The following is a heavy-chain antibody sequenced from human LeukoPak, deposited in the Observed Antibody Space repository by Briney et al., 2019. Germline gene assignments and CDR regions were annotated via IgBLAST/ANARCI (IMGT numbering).Heavy chain of an antibody. J-gene: IGHJ4*02. Sequence: GGSLRLSCAASGFTYSTYAMSWVRQAPGKALEWVSGISTSGGSPYYADSVKGRFTISRDNSKNTLYLQMNSLRAEDTAVYYCAKKGSSYFDYWGQGTLVTVSS. CDR3: AKKGSSYFDY. CDR2: ISTSGGSP. CDR1: GFTYSTYA. V-gene: IGHV3-23*01.